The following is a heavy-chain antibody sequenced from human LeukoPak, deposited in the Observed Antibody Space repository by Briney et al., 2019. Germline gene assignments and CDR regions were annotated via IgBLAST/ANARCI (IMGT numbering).Heavy chain of an antibody. V-gene: IGHV4-4*07. D-gene: IGHD3/OR15-3a*01. J-gene: IGHJ4*02. CDR1: GGSISSYY. CDR2: IYTSGST. Sequence: PSETLSLTCTVSGGSISSYYWSWIRQPAGKGLEWIGRIYTSGSTNYNPSLKSRVTMPVDTSKNQFSLKLSSVTAADTAVYYCARVGPATLKPYYFDYWGQGTLVTVSS. CDR3: ARVGPATLKPYYFDY.